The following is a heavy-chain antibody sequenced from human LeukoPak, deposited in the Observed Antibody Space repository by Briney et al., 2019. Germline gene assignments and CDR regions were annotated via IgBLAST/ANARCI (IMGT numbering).Heavy chain of an antibody. J-gene: IGHJ4*02. V-gene: IGHV3-23*01. CDR1: GFTFSSYG. CDR2: ITGSGGST. Sequence: GGSLRLSCAASGFTFSSYGMSWVRQAPGKGLEWVSAITGSGGSTNYADSVKGRFTIPRDNSKNTLYLQMNSLRAEDTAVYYCAKVMRSWYFDYWGQGTLVTVSS. D-gene: IGHD3-10*01. CDR3: AKVMRSWYFDY.